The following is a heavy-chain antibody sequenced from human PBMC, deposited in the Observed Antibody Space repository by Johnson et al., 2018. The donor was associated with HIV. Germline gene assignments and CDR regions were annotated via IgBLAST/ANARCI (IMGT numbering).Heavy chain of an antibody. Sequence: QVQLVESGGGLVMPGGSLRLSCAASGFTFSDYYISWIRQAPGKGLERVSGISWISVSIGYAASVKGRFTISRENAKKSLYLQRNSLRAGDTAVYYCAKVGSGYSSSSWGQGTMVTVSS. CDR2: ISWISVSI. D-gene: IGHD6-13*01. CDR3: AKVGSGYSSSS. CDR1: GFTFSDYY. J-gene: IGHJ3*01. V-gene: IGHV3-11*04.